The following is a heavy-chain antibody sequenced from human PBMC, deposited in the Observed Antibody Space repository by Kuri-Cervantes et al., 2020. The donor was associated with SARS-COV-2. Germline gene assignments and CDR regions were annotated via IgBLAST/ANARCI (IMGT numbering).Heavy chain of an antibody. D-gene: IGHD1-1*01. CDR2: IRYDGSNK. V-gene: IGHV3-30*02. Sequence: GESLKISCAASGFTFSSYGMRWDRQAPGKELEWVAFIRYDGSNKYYADSVKVRFTITRDNSKNTLYLQMNSLRAEDTAVYYCAKAQTGRSPDAFDIWGQGTMVTVSS. CDR1: GFTFSSYG. CDR3: AKAQTGRSPDAFDI. J-gene: IGHJ3*02.